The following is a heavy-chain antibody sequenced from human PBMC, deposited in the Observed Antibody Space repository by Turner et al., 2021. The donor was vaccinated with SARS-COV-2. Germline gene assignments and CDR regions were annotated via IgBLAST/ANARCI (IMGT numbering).Heavy chain of an antibody. Sequence: QVQLQESGPGLVEPSETLSLTCTVSGGSLNSRGYYWSWIRQRPGKGLEWIGYIFYSETTHFNPSLKSRASISMDTSANHFSLKLTSVTAADTAVYYCARLHQRSFDYWGQGDLVTVSS. CDR3: ARLHQRSFDY. J-gene: IGHJ4*02. V-gene: IGHV4-31*03. CDR2: IFYSETT. CDR1: GGSLNSRGYY.